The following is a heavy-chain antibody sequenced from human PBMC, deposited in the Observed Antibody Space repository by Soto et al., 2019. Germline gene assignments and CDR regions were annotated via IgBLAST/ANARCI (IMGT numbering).Heavy chain of an antibody. CDR2: ISTSIDAT. V-gene: IGHV3-23*01. CDR1: GFAFSNYA. D-gene: IGHD6-6*01. Sequence: PGGSLRLSCAASGFAFSNYAMHWVRQAPGKGLEWVSSISTSIDATYYADSVKGLFTISRDDSKNTLYLQMNSLRAEDSAVYYCAKDRTVAARNFDYWGQGTQVTVSS. CDR3: AKDRTVAARNFDY. J-gene: IGHJ4*02.